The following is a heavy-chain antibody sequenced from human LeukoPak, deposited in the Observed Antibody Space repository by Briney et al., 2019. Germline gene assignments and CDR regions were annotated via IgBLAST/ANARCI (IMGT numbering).Heavy chain of an antibody. CDR1: GLTFSGYS. CDR2: ISGDSRTI. D-gene: IGHD6-13*01. V-gene: IGHV3-48*01. Sequence: PGGSLRLSCAASGLTFSGYSINWVRQAPGKGLEWVSYISGDSRTIYYADSVKGRFTISRDNAKDSVYLQMNSLRAEDTAVYYCAKRVSSWYFAYWGQGTLVTVSS. J-gene: IGHJ4*02. CDR3: AKRVSSWYFAY.